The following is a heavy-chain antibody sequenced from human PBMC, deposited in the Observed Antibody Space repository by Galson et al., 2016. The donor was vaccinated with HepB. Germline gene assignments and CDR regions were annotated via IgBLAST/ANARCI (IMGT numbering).Heavy chain of an antibody. CDR3: ARRGEGYKFDN. J-gene: IGHJ4*02. V-gene: IGHV5-51*01. CDR2: VHPGDSDT. CDR1: GYKFSNYW. D-gene: IGHD5-24*01. Sequence: QSGAEVKKPGESLQISCQGSGYKFSNYWIAWVRQMPGKGLEWMGVVHPGDSDTIYSPSFQGQVTISADKSLTTAYVQWSSLRASDTAMYYCARRGEGYKFDNWGQGTLVTVSS.